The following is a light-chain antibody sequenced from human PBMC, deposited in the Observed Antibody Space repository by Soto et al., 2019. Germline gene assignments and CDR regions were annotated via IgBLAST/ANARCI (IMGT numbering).Light chain of an antibody. CDR2: GVS. CDR1: QSVSGSD. J-gene: IGKJ1*01. CDR3: HQYGISPPT. V-gene: IGKV3-20*01. Sequence: VLTQSPVTLSLSPVGIATLSCMASQSVSGSDLAWYQQKPGQAPRLLTSGVSNRATGTPDRFSGSGSGTDFTLTISRLEPEDFAVFYCHQYGISPPTFGPGTKVDIK.